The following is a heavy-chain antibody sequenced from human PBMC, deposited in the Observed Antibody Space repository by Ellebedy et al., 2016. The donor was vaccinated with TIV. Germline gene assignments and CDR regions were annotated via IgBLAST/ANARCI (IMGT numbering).Heavy chain of an antibody. V-gene: IGHV3-11*01. CDR2: ISLSSNTI. CDR1: GFTFSDHY. D-gene: IGHD1-26*01. J-gene: IGHJ5*01. CDR3: VRLLYSGSTYNWFDS. Sequence: GGSLRLSXAASGFTFSDHYMTWIRQAPGKGLEWIAYISLSSNTIYYADSVEGRFTISRDNAKSSLSLQMESLRVEDTAVYYCVRLLYSGSTYNWFDSWGQGTLVTVSS.